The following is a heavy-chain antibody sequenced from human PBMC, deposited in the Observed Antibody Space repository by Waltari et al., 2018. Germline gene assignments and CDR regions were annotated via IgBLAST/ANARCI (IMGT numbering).Heavy chain of an antibody. CDR1: GGSFSGYY. CDR2: IKDRGRT. J-gene: IGHJ6*03. CDR3: ARFGELERRLGRYYYYYMDV. D-gene: IGHD1-1*01. V-gene: IGHV4-34*01. Sequence: QVQLQQWGAGLLKPSETLSLTCAVYGGSFSGYYWSWIRQPPGKGREGMGEIKDRGRTNENTSRKSGVTRSVDTCKNQFSRKLSSVTAAETAVYYCARFGELERRLGRYYYYYMDVWGKGTTVTISS.